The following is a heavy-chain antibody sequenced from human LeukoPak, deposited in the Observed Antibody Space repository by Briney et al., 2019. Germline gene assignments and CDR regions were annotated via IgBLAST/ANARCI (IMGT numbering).Heavy chain of an antibody. V-gene: IGHV4-59*01. J-gene: IGHJ6*02. D-gene: IGHD5-18*01. Sequence: SETLSLTCTVSGGSISSYYWSWIRQPPGKGLGWIGYIYYSGSTNYNPSLKSRVTISVDTSKNQFSLKLSSVTAADTAVYYCARAHVDTAMVLYYYYGMDVWGQGTTVTVSS. CDR3: ARAHVDTAMVLYYYYGMDV. CDR2: IYYSGST. CDR1: GGSISSYY.